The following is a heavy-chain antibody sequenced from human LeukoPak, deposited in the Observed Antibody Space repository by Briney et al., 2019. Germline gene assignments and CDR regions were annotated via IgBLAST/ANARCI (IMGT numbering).Heavy chain of an antibody. J-gene: IGHJ4*02. D-gene: IGHD3-22*01. CDR2: IWFNGGIK. CDR1: GFAFDSYD. Sequence: GGSLRLSCVASGFAFDSYDMHWVRQAPGKGLEWVAIIWFNGGIKYYADSVKGRFTISRDNSKNSLYLQMNSLRAEDTAVYYSSRLFDSSGSQNNWGQGTQVTVSS. V-gene: IGHV3-33*01. CDR3: SRLFDSSGSQNN.